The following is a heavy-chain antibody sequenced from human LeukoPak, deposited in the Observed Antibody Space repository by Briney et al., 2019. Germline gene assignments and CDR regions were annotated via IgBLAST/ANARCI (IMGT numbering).Heavy chain of an antibody. CDR3: AKWQGRDCSSTSCPPSY. V-gene: IGHV3-23*01. Sequence: GGSLRLSCAASGFTFSSYAMSWVRQAPGKGLEWVSAISGSGGSTYYADSVKGRFTISRDNSKNTLYPQMNSLRAEDTAVYYCAKWQGRDCSSTSCPPSYWGQGTLVTVSS. CDR2: ISGSGGST. CDR1: GFTFSSYA. J-gene: IGHJ4*02. D-gene: IGHD2-2*01.